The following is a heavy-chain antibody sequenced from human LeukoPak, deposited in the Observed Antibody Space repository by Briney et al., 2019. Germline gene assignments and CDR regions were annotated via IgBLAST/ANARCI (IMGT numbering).Heavy chain of an antibody. D-gene: IGHD1-26*01. CDR2: INHSGST. Sequence: NPSETLSLTCAVYGGSFSGYYWSWIRQPPGKGLEWIGEINHSGSTNYNPSLKSRVTISVDTSKNQFSLKLSSVTAADTAVYYCARGPRIVGATVRWFDPWGQGILVTVSS. CDR1: GGSFSGYY. CDR3: ARGPRIVGATVRWFDP. J-gene: IGHJ5*02. V-gene: IGHV4-34*01.